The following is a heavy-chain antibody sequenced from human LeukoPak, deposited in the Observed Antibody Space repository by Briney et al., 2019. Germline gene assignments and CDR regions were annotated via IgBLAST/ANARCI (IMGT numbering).Heavy chain of an antibody. V-gene: IGHV3-30*04. CDR3: ARDTLYGAGYSSSYA. D-gene: IGHD6-6*01. CDR1: GFTFSSYA. Sequence: GGSLRLSCAASGFTFSSYAMHWVRQAPGKELEWVAVISYDGSNKYYADSVKGRFTISRDNSKNTLYLQMNSLRAEDTAVYYCARDTLYGAGYSSSYAWGQGTLVTVSS. CDR2: ISYDGSNK. J-gene: IGHJ5*02.